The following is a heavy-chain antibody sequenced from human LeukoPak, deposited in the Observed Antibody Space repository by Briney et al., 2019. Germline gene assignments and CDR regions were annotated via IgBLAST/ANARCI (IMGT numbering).Heavy chain of an antibody. Sequence: PSQTLSLTCTVSGGSISSGGYYWSWIRQHPGKGLEWIGYIYYSGSTYYNPSLKSRVTTSVDTSKNQFSLKLSSVTAADTAVYYCARSPDIVVVPAARTQGAFDIWGQGTMVTVSS. D-gene: IGHD2-2*01. CDR2: IYYSGST. CDR1: GGSISSGGYY. J-gene: IGHJ3*02. V-gene: IGHV4-31*03. CDR3: ARSPDIVVVPAARTQGAFDI.